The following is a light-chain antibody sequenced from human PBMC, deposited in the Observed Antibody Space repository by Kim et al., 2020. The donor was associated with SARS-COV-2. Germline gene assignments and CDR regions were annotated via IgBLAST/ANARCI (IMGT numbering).Light chain of an antibody. J-gene: IGKJ2*01. CDR1: QSVCSSC. Sequence: EIVLTQSPGTLSLSPGERATLSCRASQSVCSSCFAWYQQKPGQTPRLLIYDTSSRATGIPDRFSGSGSGTDFTLIISRLEPEDFAVYYCQQYGSSPYTFGQGTKLEI. CDR2: DTS. V-gene: IGKV3-20*01. CDR3: QQYGSSPYT.